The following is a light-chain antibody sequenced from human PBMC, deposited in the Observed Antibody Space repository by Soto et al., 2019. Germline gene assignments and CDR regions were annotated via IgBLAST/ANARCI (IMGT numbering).Light chain of an antibody. CDR2: GTS. J-gene: IGKJ3*01. CDR1: QSVRNNY. Sequence: EIVLTQSPGTLSLSPGERATLSCRASQSVRNNYLAWYQQQPGQAPRLLIYGTSTRDTGIPDRFSGSGSGTDFTLTISRLEPEDFAVYYCQQYCSAYTFRPGTKVEIK. CDR3: QQYCSAYT. V-gene: IGKV3-20*01.